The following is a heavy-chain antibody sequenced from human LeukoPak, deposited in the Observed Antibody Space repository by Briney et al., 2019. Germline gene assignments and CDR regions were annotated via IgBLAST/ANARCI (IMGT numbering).Heavy chain of an antibody. CDR2: ISGSGSGGST. Sequence: GGSLRLSCAASGFTFSSSAMSWVRQAPGKGLEWVSSISGSGSGGSTYYADSVKGRFTISRDNAKNSLYLQMNSLRAEDTAVYYCARDLAVTTSHYFDYWGQGTLVTVSS. V-gene: IGHV3-23*01. D-gene: IGHD4-17*01. CDR1: GFTFSSSA. J-gene: IGHJ4*02. CDR3: ARDLAVTTSHYFDY.